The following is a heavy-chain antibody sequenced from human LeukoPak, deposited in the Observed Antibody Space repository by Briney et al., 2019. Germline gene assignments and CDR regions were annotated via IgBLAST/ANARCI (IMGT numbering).Heavy chain of an antibody. CDR1: RFTFSSYG. CDR3: AKDPSLYSSSYYMDV. V-gene: IGHV3-30*02. D-gene: IGHD6-6*01. J-gene: IGHJ6*03. CDR2: IRYDGSNK. Sequence: GGSLRLSCAASRFTFSSYGMHWVRQAPGKGLEWVAFIRYDGSNKYYADSVKGRFTISRDNSKNTLYLQMNSLRAEDTAVYYCAKDPSLYSSSYYMDVWGKGTTVTVSS.